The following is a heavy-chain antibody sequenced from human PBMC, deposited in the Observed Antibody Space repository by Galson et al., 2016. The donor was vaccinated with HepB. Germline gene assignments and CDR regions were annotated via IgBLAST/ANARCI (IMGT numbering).Heavy chain of an antibody. CDR3: ARDHVSGTSMDV. D-gene: IGHD3-3*01. V-gene: IGHV3-33*01. J-gene: IGHJ3*01. Sequence: SLRLSCAASGFTFGSSGMHWVRQAPGKGLEWVAIIWYDGSQKYYADSVKGRFTISRDNSNNTLYLQMSSVRVEDTAVYYCARDHVSGTSMDVWGQGTMVTVSS. CDR1: GFTFGSSG. CDR2: IWYDGSQK.